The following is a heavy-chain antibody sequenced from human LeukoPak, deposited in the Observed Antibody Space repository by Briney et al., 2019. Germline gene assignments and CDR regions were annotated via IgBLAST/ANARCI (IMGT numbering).Heavy chain of an antibody. CDR1: GYPFTTWE. J-gene: IGHJ5*02. Sequence: ASVKVSCKTSGYPFTTWEINGVRQAAGQGLEWMGWVHPNSGNTGYAQKFQGRVTMTRDTSISTAYMELSGLRFDDTAVYFCARGPRNDPWGQGTLVTVSS. CDR3: ARGPRNDP. V-gene: IGHV1-8*01. CDR2: VHPNSGNT. D-gene: IGHD1-14*01.